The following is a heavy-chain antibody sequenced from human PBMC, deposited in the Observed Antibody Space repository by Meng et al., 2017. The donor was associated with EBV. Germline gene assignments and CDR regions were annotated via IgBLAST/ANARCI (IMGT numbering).Heavy chain of an antibody. CDR3: TGGTPVRRYADY. Sequence: MKPWPLLYITCDVSDSTFSGYGVSWVRQAPGQGLEWIEKLTANEKYRNHATEMQGISIVTADRTTDTAFMKLRNLESDDTVCYYCTGGTPVRRYADYWGQGTLVTVSS. J-gene: IGHJ4*02. D-gene: IGHD4-17*01. CDR1: DSTFSGYG. V-gene: IGHV1-18*01. CDR2: LTANEKYR.